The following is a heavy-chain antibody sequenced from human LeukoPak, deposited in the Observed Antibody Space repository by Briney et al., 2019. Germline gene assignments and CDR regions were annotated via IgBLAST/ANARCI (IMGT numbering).Heavy chain of an antibody. D-gene: IGHD6-13*01. Sequence: PSETLSLTCTVSGGSISSSSYYWGWIRQPPGKGLEWIGIIYYSGSTYYNPSLKSRVTISVDTSKNQFSLKLNSVTAADTAVYYCARIAAAGIGGNWFDPWGQGTLVTVSS. J-gene: IGHJ5*02. CDR3: ARIAAAGIGGNWFDP. CDR2: IYYSGST. CDR1: GGSISSSSYY. V-gene: IGHV4-39*01.